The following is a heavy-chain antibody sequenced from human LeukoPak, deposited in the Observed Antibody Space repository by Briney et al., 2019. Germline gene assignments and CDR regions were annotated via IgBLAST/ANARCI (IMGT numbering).Heavy chain of an antibody. V-gene: IGHV3-7*01. CDR2: IKQDGSEE. Sequence: GGSLRHSCAASGFTFSNYLMNWVRQAPGKGLEWVANIKQDGSEEYYVDSVRGRFTISRDNAKNLLYLQMNSLRAQDTAVYYCARDLQCGGDCHYDALDIWGQGTLVTVSS. D-gene: IGHD2-21*02. CDR3: ARDLQCGGDCHYDALDI. CDR1: GFTFSNYL. J-gene: IGHJ3*02.